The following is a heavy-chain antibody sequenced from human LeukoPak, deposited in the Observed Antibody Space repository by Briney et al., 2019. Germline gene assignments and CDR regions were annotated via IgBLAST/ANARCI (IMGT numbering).Heavy chain of an antibody. V-gene: IGHV3-21*01. CDR1: GFTFSSYS. CDR2: ISSSSSYI. D-gene: IGHD4-11*01. CDR3: ARDGTLTTTYYFDY. J-gene: IGHJ4*02. Sequence: GGSLRLSSAASGFTFSSYSMNWVRQAPGKGLEWVSSISSSSSYIFYADSVKGRFTISRDNAKNSLYLQMNSLRAEDAAVYYCARDGTLTTTYYFDYWGQGTLVTVSS.